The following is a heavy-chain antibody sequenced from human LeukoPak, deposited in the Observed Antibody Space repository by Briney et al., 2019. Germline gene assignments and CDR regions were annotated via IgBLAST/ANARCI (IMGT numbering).Heavy chain of an antibody. CDR3: ARDGESRPKYYDFWSGYYYNWFDP. CDR2: ISSSGSTI. J-gene: IGHJ5*02. CDR1: GFTFSDYY. D-gene: IGHD3-3*01. V-gene: IGHV3-11*04. Sequence: GGSLRLSCAASGFTFSDYYMSWIRQAPGKGLEWVSYISSSGSTIYYADSVKGRFTISRDNSKNTLYLQMNSLRAEDTAVYYCARDGESRPKYYDFWSGYYYNWFDPWGQGTLVTVSS.